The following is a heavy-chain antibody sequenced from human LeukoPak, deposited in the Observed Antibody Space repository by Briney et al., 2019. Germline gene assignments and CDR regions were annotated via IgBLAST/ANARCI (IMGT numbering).Heavy chain of an antibody. Sequence: GGSLRLSCAASGFTFSSYGMHWVRQAPGKGLEWVSSVSNSGDYIHYADSVKGRFTISRDNSKNSLYLQMNSLRAEDTAVYYCARALIGYYFDYWGQGTLVTVSS. J-gene: IGHJ4*02. CDR2: VSNSGDYI. D-gene: IGHD2-8*01. CDR1: GFTFSSYG. CDR3: ARALIGYYFDY. V-gene: IGHV3-21*06.